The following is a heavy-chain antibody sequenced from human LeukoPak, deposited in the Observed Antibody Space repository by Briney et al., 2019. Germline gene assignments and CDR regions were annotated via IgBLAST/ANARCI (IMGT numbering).Heavy chain of an antibody. CDR3: ARMTRNWFDP. D-gene: IGHD2-21*02. CDR2: IYYSGST. Sequence: SETLSLTCTVSGGSVSSGSYYWSWIRQPPGKGLEWIGYIYYSGSTNYNPSLKSRVTISVDTSKNQFSLKLSSVTAADTAVYYCARMTRNWFDPWGQGILVTVSS. J-gene: IGHJ5*02. CDR1: GGSVSSGSYY. V-gene: IGHV4-61*01.